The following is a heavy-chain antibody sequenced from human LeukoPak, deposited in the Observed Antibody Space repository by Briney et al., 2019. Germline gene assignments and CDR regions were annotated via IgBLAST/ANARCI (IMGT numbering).Heavy chain of an antibody. J-gene: IGHJ5*02. CDR1: GGSISSGGYY. CDR3: ARDGPVSGSHTWGNRFDP. D-gene: IGHD3-10*01. CDR2: IYYSGST. Sequence: PSETLPLTCTVSGGSISSGGYYWSWIRQHPGKGLEWIGYIYYSGSTYYNPSLKSRVTISVDTSKNQFSLKLSSVTAADTAVYYCARDGPVSGSHTWGNRFDPWGQGTLVTVSS. V-gene: IGHV4-31*03.